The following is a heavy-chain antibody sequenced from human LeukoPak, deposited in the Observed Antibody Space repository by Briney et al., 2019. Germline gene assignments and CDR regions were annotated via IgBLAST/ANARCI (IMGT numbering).Heavy chain of an antibody. J-gene: IGHJ6*02. CDR3: ARLRFTDYYYYGMDV. Sequence: SETLSLTCTVSGGSISSYYWSWIRQPPGKGLEWVGYIYYSGSINYNPYLKSRVTISVDTSKNPFSLKLSSVTAADTAVYYCARLRFTDYYYYGMDVWGQGTTVTVSS. D-gene: IGHD3-10*01. CDR1: GGSISSYY. V-gene: IGHV4-59*08. CDR2: IYYSGSI.